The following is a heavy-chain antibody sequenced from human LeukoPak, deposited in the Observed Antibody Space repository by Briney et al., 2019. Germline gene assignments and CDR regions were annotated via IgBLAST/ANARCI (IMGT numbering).Heavy chain of an antibody. Sequence: NSSETLSLTCTVSGGSISSGGYYWSWIRQHPGKGLEWIGYIYYSGSTYYNPSLKSRVTISVDTSKNQFSLKLSSVTAADTAVYYCARGVGYSYGYTDAFDIWGQGTMVTVSS. J-gene: IGHJ3*02. CDR3: ARGVGYSYGYTDAFDI. CDR1: GGSISSGGYY. V-gene: IGHV4-31*03. D-gene: IGHD5-18*01. CDR2: IYYSGST.